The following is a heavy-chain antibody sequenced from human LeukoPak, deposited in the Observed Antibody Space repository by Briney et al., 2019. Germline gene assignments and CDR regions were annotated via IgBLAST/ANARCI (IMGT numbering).Heavy chain of an antibody. J-gene: IGHJ2*01. CDR3: ARSDRDLWYFDL. CDR2: VYYSGTT. Sequence: SETLSLTCTVSGGSISTYYWSWIRQPPGKGPEWIGYVYYSGTTNYKYKSSLKSRVTISVDTSKNQFPLRLSSVTAADTAVYYCARSDRDLWYFDLWGRGTLVTVSS. CDR1: GGSISTYY. V-gene: IGHV4-59*01.